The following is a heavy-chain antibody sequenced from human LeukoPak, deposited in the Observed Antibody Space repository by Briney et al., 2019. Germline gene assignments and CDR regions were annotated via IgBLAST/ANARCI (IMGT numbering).Heavy chain of an antibody. CDR1: GASLSSYY. CDR2: ISDTGKT. J-gene: IGHJ4*02. Sequence: SETLSLTCNVSGASLSSYYWGWIRQSPGKGLEWLGYISDTGKTDYNPSLKSRGTLSLDMSKNQFSRRLTSVTAADTAVYYCVTGYYEPFDNWGQGTLVFVSS. CDR3: VTGYYEPFDN. V-gene: IGHV4-59*01. D-gene: IGHD3-3*01.